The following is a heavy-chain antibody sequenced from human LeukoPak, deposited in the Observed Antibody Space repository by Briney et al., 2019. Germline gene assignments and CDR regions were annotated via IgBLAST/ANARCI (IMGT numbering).Heavy chain of an antibody. D-gene: IGHD3-22*01. Sequence: SETLSLTCTVSGGSISSYYWSWIRQPPGKGLEWIGYIYYSGSTNYNPSLKSRVTISVDTSKNQFSLKLSSVTAADTAVYYCARGYYDSRLGAFDIWGQGTMVTVSS. CDR2: IYYSGST. CDR3: ARGYYDSRLGAFDI. V-gene: IGHV4-59*01. J-gene: IGHJ3*02. CDR1: GGSISSYY.